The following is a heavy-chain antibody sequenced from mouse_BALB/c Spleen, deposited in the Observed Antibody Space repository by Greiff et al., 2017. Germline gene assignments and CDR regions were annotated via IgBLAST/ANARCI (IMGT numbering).Heavy chain of an antibody. V-gene: IGHV3-8*02. J-gene: IGHJ4*01. CDR1: GDSITSGY. D-gene: IGHD1-2*01. CDR2: ISYSGST. CDR3: ARYTTAPLYAMDY. Sequence: EVKLLESGPSLVKPSQTLSLTCSVTGDSITSGYWNWIRKFPGNKLEYMGYISYSGSTYYNPSLKSRISITRDTSKNQYYLQLNSVTTEDTATYYCARYTTAPLYAMDYWGQGTSVTVSS.